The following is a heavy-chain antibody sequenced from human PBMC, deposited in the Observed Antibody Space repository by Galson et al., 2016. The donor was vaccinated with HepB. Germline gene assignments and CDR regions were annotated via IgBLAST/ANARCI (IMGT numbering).Heavy chain of an antibody. CDR1: GATSGFTFSSSG. J-gene: IGHJ4*02. CDR2: IWNDGSNQ. V-gene: IGHV3-33*01. Sequence: SLRLSCAASGATSGFTFSSSGMHWVRQAPGRGLEWVAMIWNDGSNQHYADSVKGRFSIYRDNSKNALYLQMNSLPAEDTAVYYCARDKGTVAADYWGQGPLVTASS. D-gene: IGHD6-19*01. CDR3: ARDKGTVAADY.